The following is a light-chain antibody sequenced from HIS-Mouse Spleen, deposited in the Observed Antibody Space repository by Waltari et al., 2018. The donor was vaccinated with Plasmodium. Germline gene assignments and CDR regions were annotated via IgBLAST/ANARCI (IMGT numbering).Light chain of an antibody. CDR1: TSDVRGYNY. CDR3: SSYAGSNNLV. CDR2: ELS. Sequence: QSALPHPPSASGSPGQSATIPCTGTTSDVRGYNYVPWYQQHPGNAPKLMIYELSKPPSGGPDRFSGSKSGNAASLTVSGLQAEDEADYYCSSYAGSNNLVFGGGTKLTVL. J-gene: IGLJ2*01. V-gene: IGLV2-8*01.